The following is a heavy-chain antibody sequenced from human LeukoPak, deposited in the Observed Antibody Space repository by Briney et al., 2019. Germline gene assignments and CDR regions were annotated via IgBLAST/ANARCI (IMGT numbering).Heavy chain of an antibody. CDR2: IYYSGST. CDR3: ARHQGYSYGYADY. J-gene: IGHJ4*02. V-gene: IGHV4-39*01. CDR1: GGSISSSSYY. D-gene: IGHD5-18*01. Sequence: SETLSLTCTVSGGSISSSSYYWGWIRQPPGKGLEWIGSIYYSGSTYYNPSLKSRVTISVDTPKNHFSLKLTSVTAADTAVYYCARHQGYSYGYADYWGQGTLVTVSS.